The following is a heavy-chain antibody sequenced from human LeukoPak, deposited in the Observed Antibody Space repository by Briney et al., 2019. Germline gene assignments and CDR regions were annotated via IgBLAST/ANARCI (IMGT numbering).Heavy chain of an antibody. V-gene: IGHV3-48*03. CDR3: ARDISSSTRAFDI. CDR1: GFTLSTYE. J-gene: IGHJ3*02. D-gene: IGHD2/OR15-2a*01. Sequence: GGSLRLSCAAAGFTLSTYEMTWVRQAPGKGLEWISFITSSGSPTFYADSVKGRFTIFRDTAKNSLFLQMNNLRGEDTAVYYCARDISSSTRAFDIWGQGTMVTVS. CDR2: ITSSGSPT.